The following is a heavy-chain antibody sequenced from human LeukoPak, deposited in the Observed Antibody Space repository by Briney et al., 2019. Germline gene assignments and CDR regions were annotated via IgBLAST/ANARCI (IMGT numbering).Heavy chain of an antibody. CDR3: ARDKLMGDSYFVY. V-gene: IGHV3-21*01. CDR1: GFTFSRYS. J-gene: IGHJ4*02. CDR2: ISISSNYI. D-gene: IGHD2-21*02. Sequence: GGSLRLSCAASGFTFSRYSMNWVRQAPGKGLEWVSSISISSNYIYYPDSLKGRFTISRDNAKNSLYLQMNGLRAEDTAVYYCARDKLMGDSYFVYWGQGSLVTVSS.